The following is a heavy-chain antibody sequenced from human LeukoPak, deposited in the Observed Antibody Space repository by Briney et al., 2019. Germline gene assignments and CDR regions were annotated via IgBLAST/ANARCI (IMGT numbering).Heavy chain of an antibody. CDR1: GFTFSVFW. J-gene: IGHJ4*02. Sequence: GGSLRLSCAASGFTFSVFWMSWVRQAPGRGLEWVANIKQDGSEKYYVDSVKGRFTISRDNDNNSMYLQINSLRAEDTAVYYCARYHGGYFAYWGQGTLVTVSS. CDR2: IKQDGSEK. CDR3: ARYHGGYFAY. V-gene: IGHV3-7*01. D-gene: IGHD2-15*01.